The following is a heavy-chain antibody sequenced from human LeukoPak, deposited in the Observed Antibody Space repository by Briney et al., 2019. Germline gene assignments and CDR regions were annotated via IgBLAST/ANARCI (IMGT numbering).Heavy chain of an antibody. D-gene: IGHD5-24*01. CDR1: GFTFSSYW. V-gene: IGHV3-74*01. J-gene: IGHJ5*02. CDR2: INSDGSST. CDR3: ARERRTGRDGYNLDWFDP. Sequence: GGSLRLSCAASGFTFSSYWMHWVRQAPGKGLVWVSRINSDGSSTSYADSVKGRFTISRDNAKNTLYLQMNSLRAEDTAVYYCARERRTGRDGYNLDWFDPWGQGTLVTVSS.